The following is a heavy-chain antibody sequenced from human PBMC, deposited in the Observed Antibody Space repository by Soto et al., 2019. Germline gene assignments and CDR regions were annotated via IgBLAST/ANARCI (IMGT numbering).Heavy chain of an antibody. J-gene: IGHJ4*02. V-gene: IGHV3-11*01. CDR1: GFTFSDYY. Sequence: GGSLRLSCAAAGFTFSDYYMSWIRQAPGKGLEWVSYISSSGSIIYYADSVKGRFTISRDNAKNSLYLQMNSLRAEDTAVYYCARDLGYYASDGYFDYWGQGTLVTVSS. D-gene: IGHD3-22*01. CDR3: ARDLGYYASDGYFDY. CDR2: ISSSGSII.